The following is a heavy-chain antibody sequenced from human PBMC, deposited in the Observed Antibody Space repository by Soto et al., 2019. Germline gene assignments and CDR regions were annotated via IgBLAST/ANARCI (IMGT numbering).Heavy chain of an antibody. CDR2: IYYRGNA. CDR1: DDSINSDKYY. CDR3: AAHDYRDYYFAY. D-gene: IGHD4-17*01. V-gene: IGHV4-39*07. J-gene: IGHJ4*02. Sequence: SETLSLTCSVSDDSINSDKYYWGWIRQPPGKGLEWIGSIYYRGNAYYNPSLQTRVTISLDTSRSQFSLKPSSVTAADTAVYFCAAHDYRDYYFAYWGQGTLVTVSS.